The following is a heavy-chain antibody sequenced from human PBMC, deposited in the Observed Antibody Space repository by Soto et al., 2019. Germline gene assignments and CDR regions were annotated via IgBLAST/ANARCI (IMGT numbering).Heavy chain of an antibody. CDR1: GGSFSGYY. Sequence: LSLTCAVYGGSFSGYYWSWIRQPPGKGLEWIGEINHSGSTNYNPSLKSRVTISVDTSKNQFSLKLSSVTAADTAVYYCARRFWSGYLRWFDPWGQGTLVTVSS. CDR2: INHSGST. J-gene: IGHJ5*02. D-gene: IGHD3-3*01. V-gene: IGHV4-34*01. CDR3: ARRFWSGYLRWFDP.